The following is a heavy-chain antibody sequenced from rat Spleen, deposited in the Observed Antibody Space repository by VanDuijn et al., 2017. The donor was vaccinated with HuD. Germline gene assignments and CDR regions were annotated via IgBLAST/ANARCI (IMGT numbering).Heavy chain of an antibody. Sequence: QVQLKESGPGLVQPSQTLSLTCTVSGFSLTSNSVHWVRQPPGKGLEWMGGIWGDGSTDYNSALKSRLSISRDTSKRQVFLKMNSLQTEDTAIYFYTNWFAYWGQGTLFTVCS. CDR1: GFSLTSNS. CDR3: TNWFAY. CDR2: IWGDGST. J-gene: IGHJ3*01. V-gene: IGHV2-1*01.